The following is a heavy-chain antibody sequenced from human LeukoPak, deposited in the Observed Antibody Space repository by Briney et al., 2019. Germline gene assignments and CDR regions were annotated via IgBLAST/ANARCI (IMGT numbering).Heavy chain of an antibody. D-gene: IGHD4-17*01. CDR1: GFTFSNYA. Sequence: PGGSLRLSCAASGFTFSNYALSWVRQAPGKGLEWVSPISGSGGSSYYADSVKGRFTSSRDNSRNTLFLQMNSLRAEDTAVYYCAKFRTGTTTVDCFDYWGQGSLVTVSS. V-gene: IGHV3-23*01. J-gene: IGHJ4*02. CDR3: AKFRTGTTTVDCFDY. CDR2: ISGSGGSS.